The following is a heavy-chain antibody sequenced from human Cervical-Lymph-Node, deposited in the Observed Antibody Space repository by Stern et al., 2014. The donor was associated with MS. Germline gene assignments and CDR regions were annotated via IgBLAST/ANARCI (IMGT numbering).Heavy chain of an antibody. CDR1: GGTFSTYS. V-gene: IGHV1-69*06. Sequence: VQLVESGAEVKRPGSSVRVACKASGGTFSTYSISWGRQAPGQGLEGMGGMFLIFGTVNYAQKFQGRVTMSADKSTSTAYLDLTSLRSEDTAMYYCARYRGTFYFDNWGQGTLVTVSS. J-gene: IGHJ4*02. CDR2: MFLIFGTV. D-gene: IGHD1-1*01. CDR3: ARYRGTFYFDN.